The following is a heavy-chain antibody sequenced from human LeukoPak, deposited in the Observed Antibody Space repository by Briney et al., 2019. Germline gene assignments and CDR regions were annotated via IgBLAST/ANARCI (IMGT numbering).Heavy chain of an antibody. V-gene: IGHV3-30*04. D-gene: IGHD3-10*01. CDR1: GFTFSSYA. Sequence: GRSLRLSCAASGFTFSSYAMHWVRQAPGKGLEWVAVISYDGNNKYYADSVKGRFTISRDNSKNTLYLQMNSLRAEDTAVYYCARSWLIYWGQGTLVTVSS. CDR2: ISYDGNNK. CDR3: ARSWLIY. J-gene: IGHJ4*02.